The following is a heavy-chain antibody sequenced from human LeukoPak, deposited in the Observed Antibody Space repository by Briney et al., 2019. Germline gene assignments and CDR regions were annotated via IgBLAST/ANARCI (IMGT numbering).Heavy chain of an antibody. J-gene: IGHJ3*02. D-gene: IGHD3-10*01. V-gene: IGHV1-18*01. Sequence: ASVKVSCKASGYTFTSYGISWVRQAPGQGLEWMGWISAYNGNTNYAQKLQGGVTMTTDTSTSTAYMELRSLRSDDTAVYYCARDYGSGSYPGEDAFDIWGQGTMVTVSS. CDR3: ARDYGSGSYPGEDAFDI. CDR1: GYTFTSYG. CDR2: ISAYNGNT.